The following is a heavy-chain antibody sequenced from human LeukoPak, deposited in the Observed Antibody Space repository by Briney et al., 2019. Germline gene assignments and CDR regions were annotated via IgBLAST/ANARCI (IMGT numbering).Heavy chain of an antibody. CDR3: AKVQGSGSYYNPFDY. CDR1: GFTFSSYS. CDR2: ISSSSSYI. V-gene: IGHV3-21*01. Sequence: GGSLRLSCAASGFTFSSYSMNWVRQAPGKGLEWVSSISSSSSYIYYADSVKGRFTISRDNAKNSLYLQMNSLRAEDTAVYYCAKVQGSGSYYNPFDYWGQGTLVTVSS. J-gene: IGHJ4*02. D-gene: IGHD3-10*01.